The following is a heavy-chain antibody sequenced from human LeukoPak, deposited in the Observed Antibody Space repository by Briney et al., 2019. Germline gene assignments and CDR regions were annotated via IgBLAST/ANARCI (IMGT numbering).Heavy chain of an antibody. CDR3: ARHVSSSGWSVDYFDY. D-gene: IGHD6-19*01. V-gene: IGHV4-30-2*01. CDR1: GGSISSGGYS. CDR2: IYHSGST. Sequence: PSETLSLTCAVSGGSISSGGYSWSWIRQPPGKGLEWIGYIYHSGSTYYNPSLKSRVTISVDTSKNQFSLKLSSVTAADTAVYYCARHVSSSGWSVDYFDYWGQGTLVTVSS. J-gene: IGHJ4*02.